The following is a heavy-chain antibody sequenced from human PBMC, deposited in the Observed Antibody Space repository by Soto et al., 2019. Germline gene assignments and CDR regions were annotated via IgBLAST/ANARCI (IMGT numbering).Heavy chain of an antibody. CDR1: GFNFDNYG. CDR3: AKDRVGGTFYTPLGF. CDR2: ITYDGSFQ. J-gene: IGHJ4*02. Sequence: ESGGGVVQPGGSLRLSCQASGFNFDNYGMHWVRQAPGKGLEWVAVITYDGSFQYYADSVKGRFTISRDNSKNTLFLHLNTLNPEDTAVYHCAKDRVGGTFYTPLGFWGQGTLVTVSS. D-gene: IGHD1-7*01. V-gene: IGHV3-30*18.